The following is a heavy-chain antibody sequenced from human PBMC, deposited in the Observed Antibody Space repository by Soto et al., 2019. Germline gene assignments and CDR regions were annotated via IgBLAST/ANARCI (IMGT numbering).Heavy chain of an antibody. CDR2: IVPILGIA. D-gene: IGHD6-13*01. J-gene: IGHJ6*02. CDR1: GGTFSSYT. Sequence: SVKVSCKASGGTFSSYTISWVRQAPGQGLEWMGRIVPILGIANYAQKFQGRVTITADKSTSTAYMELSSLRSEDTAVYYCVKGIAAAGTSYYYGMDVWGQGTTVTVSS. V-gene: IGHV1-69*02. CDR3: VKGIAAAGTSYYYGMDV.